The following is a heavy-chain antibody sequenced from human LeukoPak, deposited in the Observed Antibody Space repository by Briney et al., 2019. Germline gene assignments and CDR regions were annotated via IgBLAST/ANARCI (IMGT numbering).Heavy chain of an antibody. D-gene: IGHD2-2*01. V-gene: IGHV3-7*01. CDR1: GFTFSSYW. CDR3: ARDRSSNSWSEYFQD. CDR2: IRQDGSER. Sequence: PGGSLRLSCAASGFTFSSYWMNWVRQAPGEGLGWVANIRQDGSERYYMDSVKGRFTISRDNAKNSLYLKMDSLRAEDTAVYYCARDRSSNSWSEYFQDWGQGTLVTVSS. J-gene: IGHJ1*01.